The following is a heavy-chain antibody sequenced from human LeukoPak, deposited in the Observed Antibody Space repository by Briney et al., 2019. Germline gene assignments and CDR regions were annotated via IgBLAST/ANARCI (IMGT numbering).Heavy chain of an antibody. CDR2: INPNSGGT. Sequence: GASVKVSCKASGYTFTGYYMHWVRQAPGQGLEWMGWINPNSGGTNYAQKFQGRVTMTRDTSISTAYMELSRLRSDDTAVYYCARNPTSYYNSYYLDVWGKGTTVTVSS. CDR3: ARNPTSYYNSYYLDV. V-gene: IGHV1-2*02. J-gene: IGHJ6*03. CDR1: GYTFTGYY.